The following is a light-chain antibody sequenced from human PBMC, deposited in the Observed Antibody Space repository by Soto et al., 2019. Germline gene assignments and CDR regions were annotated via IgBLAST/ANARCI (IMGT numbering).Light chain of an antibody. V-gene: IGLV1-44*01. CDR3: AAWDASLGGFYV. J-gene: IGLJ1*01. Sequence: QSVLTQPPSASGTPGQRVTISCSGSNSNIGSNTVNWYQQLPGTAPKLLIYSNNHRPSGVPDRFSASKAGASASLAISGLQSGDEGDYYCAAWDASLGGFYVFGSGTKLTVL. CDR2: SNN. CDR1: NSNIGSNT.